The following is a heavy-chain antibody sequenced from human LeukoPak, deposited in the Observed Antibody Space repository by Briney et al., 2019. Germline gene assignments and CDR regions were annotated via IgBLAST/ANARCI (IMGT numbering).Heavy chain of an antibody. Sequence: GGSLRLSCAASGFSFSNYGMNWVRQAPGKGLEWVSGIIGSGGTTYYAESVKGRFTISRDNSKNTLDLQMNSLRAEDTAVYYCAKDELLLSLEDWGQGTLVTVSS. CDR2: IIGSGGTT. V-gene: IGHV3-23*01. CDR1: GFSFSNYG. CDR3: AKDELLLSLED. J-gene: IGHJ4*02. D-gene: IGHD3-22*01.